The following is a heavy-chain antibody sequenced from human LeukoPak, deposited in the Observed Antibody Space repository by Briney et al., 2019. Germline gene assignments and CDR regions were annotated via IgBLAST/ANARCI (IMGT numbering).Heavy chain of an antibody. Sequence: GGSLRLSCAASGFTFSSYEMNWVRQAPGKGLEWVSYISSSGSTIYYADSVKGRFTISRDNAKNSLYLQMNSLRAEDAAVYYCTRENWYIDYWGQGNLVTVSS. CDR2: ISSSGSTI. V-gene: IGHV3-48*03. CDR3: TRENWYIDY. CDR1: GFTFSSYE. J-gene: IGHJ4*02. D-gene: IGHD1-14*01.